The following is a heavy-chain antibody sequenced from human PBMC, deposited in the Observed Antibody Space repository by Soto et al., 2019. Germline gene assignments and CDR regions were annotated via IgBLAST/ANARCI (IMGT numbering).Heavy chain of an antibody. J-gene: IGHJ4*02. Sequence: ASVKVSWKASGDTYSDYGIAWVRQAPGQGLEFMGGVNGYNGNTNYAQKFRGRVSMTTDTSTTTASMELRRLTSDDTALHFCASGDRPVHFDYWGQ. CDR3: ASGDRPVHFDY. CDR2: VNGYNGNT. D-gene: IGHD3-10*01. V-gene: IGHV1-18*01. CDR1: GDTYSDYG.